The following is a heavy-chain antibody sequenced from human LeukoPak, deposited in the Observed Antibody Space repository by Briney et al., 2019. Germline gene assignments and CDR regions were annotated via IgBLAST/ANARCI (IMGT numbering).Heavy chain of an antibody. V-gene: IGHV1-3*01. CDR3: ARDQVADRLDY. D-gene: IGHD5-12*01. J-gene: IGHJ4*02. CDR2: INAGNGNT. Sequence: ASVKVSCKASGYTFSSYAIHWVRQAPGQRLEWMGWINAGNGNTKYSQKFQGRVTITRDTSASTAYMELSSLRSEDTAVYYCARDQVADRLDYWGQGTLVTVSS. CDR1: GYTFSSYA.